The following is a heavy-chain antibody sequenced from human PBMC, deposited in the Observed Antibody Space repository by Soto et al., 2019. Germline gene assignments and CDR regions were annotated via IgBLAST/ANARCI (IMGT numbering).Heavy chain of an antibody. Sequence: SETLSLTCAVYGGSFSGYYWSWIRQPPGKGLEWIGEINHSGSTNYNPSLKSRVTISVDTSKNQFSLKLSSVTAADTAVYYCAREIITMVRGVTIEGGNWFDPWGQGTLVTVSS. D-gene: IGHD3-10*01. CDR1: GGSFSGYY. V-gene: IGHV4-34*01. J-gene: IGHJ5*02. CDR3: AREIITMVRGVTIEGGNWFDP. CDR2: INHSGST.